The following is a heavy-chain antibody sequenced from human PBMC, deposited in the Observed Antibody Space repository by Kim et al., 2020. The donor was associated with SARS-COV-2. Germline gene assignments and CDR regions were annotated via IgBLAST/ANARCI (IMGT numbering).Heavy chain of an antibody. Sequence: ASVKVSCKASGYTFTSYDINWVRQATGQGLEWMGWMNPNSGNTGYAQKFQGRVTMTRNTSISTAYMELSSLRSEDTAVYYCARGGPVDIVATKGGAFDIWGQGTMVTVSS. J-gene: IGHJ3*02. CDR3: ARGGPVDIVATKGGAFDI. CDR2: MNPNSGNT. CDR1: GYTFTSYD. D-gene: IGHD5-12*01. V-gene: IGHV1-8*01.